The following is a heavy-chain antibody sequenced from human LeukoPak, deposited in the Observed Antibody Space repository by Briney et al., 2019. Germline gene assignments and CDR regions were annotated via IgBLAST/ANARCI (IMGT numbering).Heavy chain of an antibody. V-gene: IGHV3-30*02. J-gene: IGHJ4*02. Sequence: GSLRLSCAASGFTFSSYGMHWVRQAPGKGLEWVAFIRYDGSNKYYADSVKGRFTISRDNSKNTLYLQMNSLRAEDTAVYYCAKDPCSSTSCYLFDYWGQGTLVTVSS. CDR2: IRYDGSNK. CDR1: GFTFSSYG. CDR3: AKDPCSSTSCYLFDY. D-gene: IGHD2-2*01.